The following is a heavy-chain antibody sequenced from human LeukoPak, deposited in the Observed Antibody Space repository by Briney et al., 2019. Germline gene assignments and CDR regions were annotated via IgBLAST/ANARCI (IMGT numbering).Heavy chain of an antibody. Sequence: GGSLRLSCAASGFTFSSYAMHWVRQAPGKGLEWVAVISYDGSNKYYADSVRGRFTISRDNSKSTLSLQMNSLRAEDTAIYYCATYRQVLLPFESWGQGTLVTISS. CDR1: GFTFSSYA. CDR3: ATYRQVLLPFES. CDR2: ISYDGSNK. D-gene: IGHD2-8*02. V-gene: IGHV3-30*04. J-gene: IGHJ4*02.